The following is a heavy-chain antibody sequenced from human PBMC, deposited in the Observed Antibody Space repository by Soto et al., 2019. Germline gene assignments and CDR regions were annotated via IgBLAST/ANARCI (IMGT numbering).Heavy chain of an antibody. D-gene: IGHD5-18*01. J-gene: IGHJ6*02. V-gene: IGHV3-23*01. CDR3: AKDSRVDTAMVLYYYYGMDV. CDR2: ISGSGGST. CDR1: GFTLSSYA. Sequence: PXGFLRLACAASGFTLSSYAMSWVRQAPGKGLEWVSAISGSGGSTYYADSVKGRFTISRDNSKNTLYLQMNSLRAEDTAVYYCAKDSRVDTAMVLYYYYGMDVWGQGTTVTVSS.